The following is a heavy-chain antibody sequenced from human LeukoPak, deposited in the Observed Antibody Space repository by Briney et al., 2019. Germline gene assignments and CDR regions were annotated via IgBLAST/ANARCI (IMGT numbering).Heavy chain of an antibody. D-gene: IGHD5-18*01. V-gene: IGHV4-34*01. CDR1: GGSFSGYY. CDR3: ARVGIQLWFNWFDP. J-gene: IGHJ5*02. CDR2: IDHSGST. Sequence: SETLSLTCAVYGGSFSGYYWSWIRQPPGKGLEWIGEIDHSGSTNYNPSLKSRVTISVDTSKNQFSLKLSSVTAADTAVYYCARVGIQLWFNWFDPWGQGTLVTVSS.